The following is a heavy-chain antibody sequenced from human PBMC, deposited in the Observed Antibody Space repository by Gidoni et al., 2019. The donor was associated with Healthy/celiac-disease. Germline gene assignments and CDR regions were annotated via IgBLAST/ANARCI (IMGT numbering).Heavy chain of an antibody. CDR1: CGSFSGYY. J-gene: IGHJ4*02. D-gene: IGHD5-12*01. CDR2: INHRGST. CDR3: AREGGLRRIRRFDY. Sequence: HLPQWGAGLLKPSETLSLPCAVYCGSFSGYYWIWIRQPPGKGLEGIGEINHRGSTNYNPSLKRRVTISVDTYKNQFSLKLSSVTAADTAVYYCAREGGLRRIRRFDYWGQGTLVTVSS. V-gene: IGHV4-34*01.